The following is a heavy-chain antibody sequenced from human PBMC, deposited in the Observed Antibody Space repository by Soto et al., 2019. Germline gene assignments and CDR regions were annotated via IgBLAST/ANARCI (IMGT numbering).Heavy chain of an antibody. CDR2: IYYSGST. V-gene: IGHV4-59*08. Sequence: PSETLSLTCTVSGGSISSYYWCCILQPPGKELEWIGYIYYSGSTNYNPSLKSRVTISVGTSKNQFSLKLSSVTAADTAVYYCARRYGDAFDIWGQGTMVTVSS. J-gene: IGHJ3*02. CDR3: ARRYGDAFDI. CDR1: GGSISSYY. D-gene: IGHD4-17*01.